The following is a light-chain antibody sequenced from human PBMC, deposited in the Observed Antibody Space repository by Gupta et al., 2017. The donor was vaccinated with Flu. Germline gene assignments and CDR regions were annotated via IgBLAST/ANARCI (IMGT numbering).Light chain of an antibody. V-gene: IGKV2-28*01. Sequence: DIVVTQSPLSLPVTPGEPASISCRSSQSLLHINGYNYLDWYLQKPGQSPQLLIYLGSYRASGVPDRFSGSGSGTDFTLKISRVEAEDVGVYYCRQDLQTPCTFGQGTKVEIK. CDR3: RQDLQTPCT. CDR2: LGS. CDR1: QSLLHINGYNY. J-gene: IGKJ2*02.